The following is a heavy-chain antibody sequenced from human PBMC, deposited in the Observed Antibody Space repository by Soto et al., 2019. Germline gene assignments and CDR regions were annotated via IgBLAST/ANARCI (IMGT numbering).Heavy chain of an antibody. CDR1: GGSISSSSYY. V-gene: IGHV4-39*01. D-gene: IGHD4-17*01. Sequence: QLQLQESGPGLVKPSETLSLTCTVSGGSISSSSYYWGWIRQPPGKGLEWIGSIYYSGSTYYNPSLKSRVTISVDTSKNQFSLKLSSVTAADTAVYYCARQQYYGGNFDYWGQGTLVTVSS. J-gene: IGHJ4*02. CDR3: ARQQYYGGNFDY. CDR2: IYYSGST.